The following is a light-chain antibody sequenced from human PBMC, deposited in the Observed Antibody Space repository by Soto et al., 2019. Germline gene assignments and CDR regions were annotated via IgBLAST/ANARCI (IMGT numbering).Light chain of an antibody. CDR3: QQRSNWPPLT. Sequence: EIVLTQSPXTLSXSPGERATLSCRASQSVNSYLAWYQHKPGQAPRLLIYGASNRATGIPARFSGSGSGTXFTLTISSLEPEDFAVYYCQQRSNWPPLTFGQGTRLEIK. V-gene: IGKV3-11*01. J-gene: IGKJ5*01. CDR1: QSVNSY. CDR2: GAS.